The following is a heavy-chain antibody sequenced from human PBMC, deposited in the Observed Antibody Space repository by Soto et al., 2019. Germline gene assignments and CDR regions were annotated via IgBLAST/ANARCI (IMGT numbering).Heavy chain of an antibody. CDR1: GGSFGGYY. D-gene: IGHD2-2*01. V-gene: IGHV4-34*01. J-gene: IGHJ2*01. Sequence: QVQLQQWGAGLLKPSETLSITCAVYGGSFGGYYWSWIRQPPGKGLEWIGEMHQSGSTKYNPSLKSRVTSSLDTSQNQFSPKMSSVTAADTAMYYCARRVVPAALGLCGRGTLVTVSS. CDR2: MHQSGST. CDR3: ARRVVPAALGL.